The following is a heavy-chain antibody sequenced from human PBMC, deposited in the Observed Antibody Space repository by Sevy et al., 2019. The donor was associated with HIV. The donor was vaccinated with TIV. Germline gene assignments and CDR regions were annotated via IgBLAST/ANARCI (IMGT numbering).Heavy chain of an antibody. Sequence: GGSLRLSCAASGFTVSSNWMSWVRQAPGKGLEWVANIKQDGSEKYYVDSVKGRFTISRDNAKNSLYLQMSSLRAEDTAVYYCARYSISWYVTLDQWGQGTLVTVSS. CDR2: IKQDGSEK. D-gene: IGHD6-13*01. CDR3: ARYSISWYVTLDQ. V-gene: IGHV3-7*01. CDR1: GFTVSSNW. J-gene: IGHJ4*02.